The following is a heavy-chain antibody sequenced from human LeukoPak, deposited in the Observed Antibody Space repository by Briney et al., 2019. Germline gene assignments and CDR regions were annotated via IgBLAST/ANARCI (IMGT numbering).Heavy chain of an antibody. Sequence: SETLSLTCTVSGGSISSYYWSWIRQPPGKGLEWIGYIYYSGSTNYNPSLKSRVTISVDTSKNQFSLKLSSVTAADTAVYYCASGLTTVLTPAFDIWGQGTMVTVSS. J-gene: IGHJ3*02. V-gene: IGHV4-59*01. CDR3: ASGLTTVLTPAFDI. CDR2: IYYSGST. CDR1: GGSISSYY. D-gene: IGHD4-23*01.